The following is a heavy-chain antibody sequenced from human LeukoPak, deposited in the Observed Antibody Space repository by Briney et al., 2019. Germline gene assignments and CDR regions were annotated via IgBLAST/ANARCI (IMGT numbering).Heavy chain of an antibody. CDR2: ISAYNGNT. D-gene: IGHD6-13*01. J-gene: IGHJ4*02. CDR3: ARDGVGAAAGTPFDY. CDR1: GYTFTSYD. V-gene: IGHV1-18*01. Sequence: ASVKVSCKASGYTFTSYDISWVRQAPGQGLEWMGWISAYNGNTNYAQKLQGRVTMTTDTSTSTAYMELRSLRSDDTAVYYCARDGVGAAAGTPFDYWGQGTLVTVSS.